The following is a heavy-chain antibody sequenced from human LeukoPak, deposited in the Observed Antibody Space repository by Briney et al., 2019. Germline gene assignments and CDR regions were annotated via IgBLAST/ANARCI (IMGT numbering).Heavy chain of an antibody. CDR2: IFGSGTNT. CDR1: GFTFSNYV. Sequence: PGGSLRLSCAASGFTFSNYVMSWVRQAPAKGLEWVSTIFGSGTNTYYADSVRGRFTISRDNSKNTLYLQMDSLRAEDTAVYYCAKKLPGYCRGDYPQNVLGHWGQGILVTVSS. CDR3: AKKLPGYCRGDYPQNVLGH. D-gene: IGHD2-15*01. V-gene: IGHV3-23*01. J-gene: IGHJ4*02.